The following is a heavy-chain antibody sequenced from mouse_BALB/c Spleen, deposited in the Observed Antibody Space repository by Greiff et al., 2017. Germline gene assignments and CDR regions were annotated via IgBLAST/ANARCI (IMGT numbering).Heavy chain of an antibody. D-gene: IGHD2-1*01. J-gene: IGHJ4*01. CDR1: GFNIKDYY. CDR2: IDPENGNT. V-gene: IGHV14-1*02. CDR3: ARSGNYVYYAMDY. Sequence: VQLQQSGAELVRPGALVKLSCKASGFNIKDYYMHWVKQRPEQGLEWIGWIDPENGNTIYDPKFQGKASITADTSSNTAYLQLSSLTSEDTAVYYCARSGNYVYYAMDYWGQGTSVTVSS.